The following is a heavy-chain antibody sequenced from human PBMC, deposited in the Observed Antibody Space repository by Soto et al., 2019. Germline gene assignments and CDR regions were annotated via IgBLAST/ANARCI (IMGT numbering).Heavy chain of an antibody. V-gene: IGHV4-31*03. CDR3: ARLVVAASVHWYFDL. Sequence: QVQLQESGPGLVKPSQTLSLTCTVSGGSISSGGYYWSWIRQHPGKGLEWIGYIYYSGSTYYNPSLTSRVTISVDTSKNQFSLKLSSVTAADTAVYYCARLVVAASVHWYFDLWGRGTLVTVSS. J-gene: IGHJ2*01. CDR1: GGSISSGGYY. D-gene: IGHD2-15*01. CDR2: IYYSGST.